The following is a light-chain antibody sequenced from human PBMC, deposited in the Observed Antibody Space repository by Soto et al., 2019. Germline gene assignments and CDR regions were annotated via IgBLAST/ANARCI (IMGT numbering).Light chain of an antibody. CDR2: GAS. Sequence: VVMTQSPATLSVSPVERATLSCTAIQSVSSNLAWYQQKPGQAPRLLIYGASTRATGIPARFSGSGSGTDFTLTISSLETEDFAVYYCQQRSNWHTITFGQGTRLEIK. CDR3: QQRSNWHTIT. CDR1: QSVSSN. V-gene: IGKV3D-11*02. J-gene: IGKJ5*01.